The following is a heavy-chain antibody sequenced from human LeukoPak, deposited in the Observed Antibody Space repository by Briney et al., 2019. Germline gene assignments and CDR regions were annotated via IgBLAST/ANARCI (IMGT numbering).Heavy chain of an antibody. Sequence: GSSVKVSCKASGGTFSSYAISWVRQAPGQGLEWMGRIIPIFGIANYAQKFQGRVTITADKSTSTAYMELSSQRSEDTAVYYCARDVGYCSGGSCYPPYGMDVWGQGTTVTVSS. CDR2: IIPIFGIA. CDR1: GGTFSSYA. J-gene: IGHJ6*02. V-gene: IGHV1-69*04. D-gene: IGHD2-15*01. CDR3: ARDVGYCSGGSCYPPYGMDV.